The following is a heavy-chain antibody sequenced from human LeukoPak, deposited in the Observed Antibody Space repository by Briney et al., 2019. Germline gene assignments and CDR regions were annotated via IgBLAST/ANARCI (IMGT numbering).Heavy chain of an antibody. CDR3: ARPLTITFGGVIEYYFDY. CDR2: IYYSGST. V-gene: IGHV4-39*01. Sequence: SETLSLTCTVSGGSISSSSYYWGWLRQPPGTGLEWIGSIYYSGSTYYNPSLNSRVTISVDTSKNQFSLKLSSVTAADTAVYYCARPLTITFGGVIEYYFDYWGQGTLVTVSS. D-gene: IGHD3-16*02. J-gene: IGHJ4*02. CDR1: GGSISSSSYY.